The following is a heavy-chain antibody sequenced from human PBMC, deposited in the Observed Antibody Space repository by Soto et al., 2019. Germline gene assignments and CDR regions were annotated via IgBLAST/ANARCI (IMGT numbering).Heavy chain of an antibody. J-gene: IGHJ4*02. CDR3: ARGPTTDKVDF. CDR1: GGSINSVDYY. V-gene: IGHV4-30-4*01. CDR2: IYDSGKT. Sequence: PSETLSLTCTVSGGSINSVDYYWSWIRQPPGKGLEWIAHIYDSGKTYSNPSLKSQVTISVDTSKSQFSLKLTSVTAADTAVYYCARGPTTDKVDFWGQGTLVTVSS. D-gene: IGHD4-17*01.